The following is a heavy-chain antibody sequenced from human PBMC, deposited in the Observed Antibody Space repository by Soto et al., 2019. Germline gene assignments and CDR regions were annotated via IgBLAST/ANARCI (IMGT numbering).Heavy chain of an antibody. CDR2: ISYDGSNK. CDR3: AKDRMRGALNYYDSSGHDAFDI. Sequence: GGSLRLSCAASGFTFSAYGMHWVRQAPGKGLEWVAVISYDGSNKYYADSVKGRFTISRDNSKNTLYLQMNSLRAEDTAVYYCAKDRMRGALNYYDSSGHDAFDIWGQGTMVTVSS. D-gene: IGHD3-22*01. V-gene: IGHV3-30*18. J-gene: IGHJ3*02. CDR1: GFTFSAYG.